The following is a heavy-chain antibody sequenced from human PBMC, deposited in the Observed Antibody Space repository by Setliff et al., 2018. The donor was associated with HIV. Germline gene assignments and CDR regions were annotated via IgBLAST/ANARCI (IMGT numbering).Heavy chain of an antibody. CDR2: IYYTGTT. V-gene: IGHV4-59*11. Sequence: PSETLSLTCTVSGVSGGSISSHYWNWIRQPPGKGLEWIGYIYYTGTTKNNPSLKRRVTMSIDTSKNQFSLKLTSVTAADTAVYYCARAPTGWYELDLWGQGTLVTVSS. D-gene: IGHD6-19*01. CDR1: GGSISSHY. CDR3: ARAPTGWYELDL. J-gene: IGHJ5*02.